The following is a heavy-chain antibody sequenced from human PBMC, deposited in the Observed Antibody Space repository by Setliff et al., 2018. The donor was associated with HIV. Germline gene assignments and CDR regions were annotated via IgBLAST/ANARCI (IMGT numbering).Heavy chain of an antibody. CDR2: VNADNGDT. J-gene: IGHJ4*02. V-gene: IGHV1-3*01. CDR1: GYTFTSYA. Sequence: ASVKVSCKASGYTFTSYALHWVRQAPGQRLEWMGWVNADNGDTVYSQKLWGRVTITRDRTATTVYMELSNLRSEDTAVYYCAREGGNYFGSGTQGFDYWGQGTLVTVSS. D-gene: IGHD3-10*01. CDR3: AREGGNYFGSGTQGFDY.